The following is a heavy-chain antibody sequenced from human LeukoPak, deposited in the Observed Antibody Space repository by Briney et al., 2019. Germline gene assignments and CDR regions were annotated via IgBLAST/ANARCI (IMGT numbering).Heavy chain of an antibody. V-gene: IGHV1-18*01. CDR3: ARDAGFLEWLTYFDY. D-gene: IGHD3-3*01. J-gene: IGHJ4*02. Sequence: ASVKVSCKASGYTFTSYGISWVRQAPGQGLEWMGWISAYNGNTNYAQKLQGRVTMTTDTSTSTAYMELRSLRSDDTAVYYCARDAGFLEWLTYFDYWGQGTLVTVSS. CDR1: GYTFTSYG. CDR2: ISAYNGNT.